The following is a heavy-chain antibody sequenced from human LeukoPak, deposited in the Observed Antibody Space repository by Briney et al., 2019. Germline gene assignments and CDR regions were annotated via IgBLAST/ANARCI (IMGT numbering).Heavy chain of an antibody. D-gene: IGHD6-13*01. V-gene: IGHV4-4*02. CDR1: GGSISSSNW. J-gene: IGHJ5*02. CDR2: IYHSGST. Sequence: SGTLSLTCAVSGGSISSSNWWSWVRQPPGKGLEWIGEIYHSGSTNYNPSLKSRVTISVDKSKNQFSLKLSSVTAADTAVYYCARLSSSWPNWFDPWGQGTLVTVSS. CDR3: ARLSSSWPNWFDP.